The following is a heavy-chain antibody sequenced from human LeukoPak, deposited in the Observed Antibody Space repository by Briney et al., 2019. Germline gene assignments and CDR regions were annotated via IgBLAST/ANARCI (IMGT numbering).Heavy chain of an antibody. D-gene: IGHD6-6*01. CDR1: GGSFNGYY. CDR3: ARGPLVSPWDY. J-gene: IGHJ4*02. CDR2: INHSGST. Sequence: SETLSLTCAVYGGSFNGYYWSWIRQPPGKGLEWIGEINHSGSTNYNPSLKSRVTISVDTSKNQFSLKLSSVTAADTAVYYCARGPLVSPWDYWGQGTLVTVSS. V-gene: IGHV4-34*01.